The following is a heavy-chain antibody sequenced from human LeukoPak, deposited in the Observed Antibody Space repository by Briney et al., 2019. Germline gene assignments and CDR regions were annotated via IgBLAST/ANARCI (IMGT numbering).Heavy chain of an antibody. V-gene: IGHV3-21*04. Sequence: PGGSLRLSCAASGFTFSSYSMNWVRQAPGKGLEWVSSISSSSSYIYYADSVKGRFTISRDNAKNSLYLQMNSLRAEDTAVYYCAKDASGDYVDYFDYWGQGTLVTVSS. D-gene: IGHD4-17*01. CDR2: ISSSSSYI. CDR3: AKDASGDYVDYFDY. J-gene: IGHJ4*02. CDR1: GFTFSSYS.